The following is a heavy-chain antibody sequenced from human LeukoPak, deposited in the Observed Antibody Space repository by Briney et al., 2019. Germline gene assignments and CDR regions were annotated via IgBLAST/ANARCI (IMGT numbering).Heavy chain of an antibody. D-gene: IGHD2-21*02. J-gene: IGHJ5*02. CDR2: IIPIFGTA. CDR1: GGTFSSYA. CDR3: ASPYCGGDCYSSSWFDP. V-gene: IGHV1-69*06. Sequence: SAKVSCKSSGGTFSSYAISWVRQAPGQGLEWMGGIIPIFGTANYAQKFQGRVTITADKSTSTAYMELSSLRSEDTAVYYCASPYCGGDCYSSSWFDPWGKETLVTVSS.